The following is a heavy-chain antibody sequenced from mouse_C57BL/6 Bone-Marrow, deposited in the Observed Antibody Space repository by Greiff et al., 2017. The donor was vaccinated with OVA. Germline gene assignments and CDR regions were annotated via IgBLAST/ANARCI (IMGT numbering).Heavy chain of an antibody. V-gene: IGHV14-4*01. J-gene: IGHJ3*01. D-gene: IGHD1-1*01. CDR3: TTWGYGTPFAY. CDR1: GFNIKDDY. Sequence: EVQLQQSGAELVRPGASVKLSCTASGFNIKDDYMHWVKQRPEQGLEWIGWIDPENGDTEYASKFQGKATITADTSSNTAYLKRSSLTSADTAVYYCTTWGYGTPFAYWGQGTLVTVSA. CDR2: IDPENGDT.